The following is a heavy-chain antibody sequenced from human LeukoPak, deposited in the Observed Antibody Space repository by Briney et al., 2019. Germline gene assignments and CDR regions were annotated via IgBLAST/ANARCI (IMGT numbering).Heavy chain of an antibody. CDR1: GGSMSSYY. J-gene: IGHJ5*02. CDR2: IYYSGST. V-gene: IGHV4-59*01. Sequence: SETLSLTCNVSGGSMSSYYWSWIRQPPGKGLEWIGYIYYSGSTNYSPSLQSRVTISVDTSKNQISLKLSSVTAADTAVYYCARDRWFDPWGQGTLVTVSS. CDR3: ARDRWFDP.